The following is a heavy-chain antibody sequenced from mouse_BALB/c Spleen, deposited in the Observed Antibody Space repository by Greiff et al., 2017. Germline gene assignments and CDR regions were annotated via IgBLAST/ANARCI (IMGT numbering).Heavy chain of an antibody. D-gene: IGHD2-1*01. J-gene: IGHJ4*01. Sequence: DVKLVESGGGLVQPGGSLRLSCATSGFTFTDYYMSWVRQPPGKALEWLGFIRNKANGYTTEYSASVKGRFTISRDNSQSILYLQMNTLRAEDSATYYCARGIYYGNYAYAMDYWGQGTSVTVSS. CDR2: IRNKANGYTT. V-gene: IGHV7-3*02. CDR1: GFTFTDYY. CDR3: ARGIYYGNYAYAMDY.